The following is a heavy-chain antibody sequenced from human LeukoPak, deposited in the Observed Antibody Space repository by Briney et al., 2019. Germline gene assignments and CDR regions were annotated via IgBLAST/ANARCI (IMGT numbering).Heavy chain of an antibody. Sequence: ASVKVSCMVSGYTLTELSMHWVRQAPGKGLEWMGGFDPEDGETIYAQKFQGRVTMTEDTSTDTAYMELSSLRSEDTAVYYCATEGTAMVLTNEAFDIWGQGTMVTVSS. CDR1: GYTLTELS. CDR2: FDPEDGET. V-gene: IGHV1-24*01. CDR3: ATEGTAMVLTNEAFDI. J-gene: IGHJ3*02. D-gene: IGHD5-18*01.